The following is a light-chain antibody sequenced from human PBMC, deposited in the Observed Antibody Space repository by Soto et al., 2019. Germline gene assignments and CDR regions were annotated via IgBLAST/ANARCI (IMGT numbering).Light chain of an antibody. CDR3: QHYVYPQWT. CDR2: DAS. V-gene: IGKV3D-15*01. CDR1: QSVRSN. Sequence: EIVMTQSPGTLSVSPGDRVTLSCRASQSVRSNSAWYQQKPGQAPRLLFYDASSRATGIPDRFSGSGSGTEFTPTIRRLEPEDFAVYFCQHYVYPQWTFGPGTKVDIK. J-gene: IGKJ1*01.